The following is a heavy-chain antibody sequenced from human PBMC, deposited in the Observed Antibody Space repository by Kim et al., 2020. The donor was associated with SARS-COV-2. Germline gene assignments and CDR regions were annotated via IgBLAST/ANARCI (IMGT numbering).Heavy chain of an antibody. Sequence: GGSLRLSCAASGFTFSSYSMNWVRQAPGKGLEWVSSISSSSSYIYYADSVKGRFTISRDNAKNSLYLQINSLRAEDTAVYYCARPPGYCSSTSCYLRDYWGQGTLVTVSS. CDR1: GFTFSSYS. CDR3: ARPPGYCSSTSCYLRDY. D-gene: IGHD2-2*01. J-gene: IGHJ4*02. CDR2: ISSSSSYI. V-gene: IGHV3-21*01.